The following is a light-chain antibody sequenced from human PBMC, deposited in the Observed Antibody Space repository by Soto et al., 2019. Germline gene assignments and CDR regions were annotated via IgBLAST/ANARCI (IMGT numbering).Light chain of an antibody. J-gene: IGKJ2*01. Sequence: DVVMTQSPLSLPVTLGQPASISCRSSQSLVHSDGHTYLNWFQQRPGQSPRRLIYKVSTRDSGVTDRFSGSGSGTDLTLRISSVEAEDVGVYYCMQGTHWPFTFGQGTKLEIK. CDR1: QSLVHSDGHTY. CDR2: KVS. V-gene: IGKV2-30*02. CDR3: MQGTHWPFT.